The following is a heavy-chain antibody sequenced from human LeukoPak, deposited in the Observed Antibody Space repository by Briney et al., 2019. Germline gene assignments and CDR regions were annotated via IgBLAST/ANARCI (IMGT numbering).Heavy chain of an antibody. J-gene: IGHJ4*02. V-gene: IGHV3-23*01. CDR2: VSGSGGKT. CDR3: ARGRIAPDY. D-gene: IGHD2-15*01. CDR1: GFTFSDYG. Sequence: GGSLRLSCAVSGFTFSDYGMSWVRQAPEKGLEWVSGVSGSGGKTYYADSVKGRFTISRDNSKNTVYLQMSSLRVEDTAVYYCARGRIAPDYWGQGTLVSVSS.